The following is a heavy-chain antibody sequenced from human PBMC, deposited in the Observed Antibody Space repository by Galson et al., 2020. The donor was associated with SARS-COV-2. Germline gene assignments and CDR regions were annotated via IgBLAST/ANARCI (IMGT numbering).Heavy chain of an antibody. Sequence: ASVKVSCKASGYTLTSYGISWVRQAPGQGLEWMGWISAYNGNTNYAQKLQGRVTMTTDTPTSTAYMELRSLRSDDTAVYYCARDPETTVTDYYYYYCMDVWGKGTTVTVSS. CDR1: GYTLTSYG. CDR2: ISAYNGNT. CDR3: ARDPETTVTDYYYYYCMDV. V-gene: IGHV1-18*01. J-gene: IGHJ6*03. D-gene: IGHD4-17*01.